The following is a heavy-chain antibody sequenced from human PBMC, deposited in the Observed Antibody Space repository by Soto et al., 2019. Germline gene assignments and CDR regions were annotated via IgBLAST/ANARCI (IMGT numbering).Heavy chain of an antibody. Sequence: QVQLVQSGDEVKKPGASVKVSCKASGYIFVNYGIAWVRQAPGQGLEWMGWISPYTGNTHSATKIQGRLTMTTDTYTGTVFMDLGSLTSDDTAVYYCVMVDNYVTPTPQDVWGQGTTVTVSS. D-gene: IGHD3-16*01. CDR3: VMVDNYVTPTPQDV. V-gene: IGHV1-18*01. CDR2: ISPYTGNT. J-gene: IGHJ6*02. CDR1: GYIFVNYG.